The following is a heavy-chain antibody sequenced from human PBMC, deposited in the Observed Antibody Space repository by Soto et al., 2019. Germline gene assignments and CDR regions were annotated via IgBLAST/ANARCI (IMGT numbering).Heavy chain of an antibody. Sequence: QVQLQQWGAGLLKPSETLSLTCAVYGGSFSGYYWSWIRQPPGKGLEWIGEINHSGSTNYNPSLKSRVTISVDTSKNQFSLKLSSVTAADTAVYYCARLSSSWSSFDYWGQGTLVTVSS. J-gene: IGHJ4*02. CDR2: INHSGST. V-gene: IGHV4-34*01. CDR3: ARLSSSWSSFDY. D-gene: IGHD6-13*01. CDR1: GGSFSGYY.